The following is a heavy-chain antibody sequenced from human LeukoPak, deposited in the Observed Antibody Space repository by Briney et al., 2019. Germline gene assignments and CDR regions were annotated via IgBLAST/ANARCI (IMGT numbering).Heavy chain of an antibody. CDR2: TYYSGST. CDR3: ARNGRMDV. V-gene: IGHV4-59*08. J-gene: IGHJ6*02. D-gene: IGHD2-8*01. Sequence: PSETLSLTCTVSGGSISSYYWSWIRQPPGKGLEWIGYTYYSGSTNYNPSLKSRVTISVDTSKNQFSLKLSSVTAADTAVYYCARNGRMDVWGQGTTVTVSS. CDR1: GGSISSYY.